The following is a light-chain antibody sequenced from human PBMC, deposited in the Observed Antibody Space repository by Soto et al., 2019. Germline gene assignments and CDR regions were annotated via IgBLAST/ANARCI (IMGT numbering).Light chain of an antibody. J-gene: IGKJ1*01. V-gene: IGKV1-39*01. CDR1: QSISSY. CDR2: AAV. CDR3: QQTYSSPQWT. Sequence: DIQMTQSPFSLSASVGDRVTITCRASQSISSYLNWYQQKPGKPPKLLIYAAVSLQSGIPSRFSAYGSGTDFTLIISSLQPEDFATYYCQQTYSSPQWTFGQGTKVEIK.